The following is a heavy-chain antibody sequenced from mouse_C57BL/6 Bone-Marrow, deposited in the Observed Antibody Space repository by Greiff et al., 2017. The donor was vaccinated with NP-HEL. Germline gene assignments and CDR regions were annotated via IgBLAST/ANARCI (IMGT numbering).Heavy chain of an antibody. V-gene: IGHV10-1*01. J-gene: IGHJ3*01. D-gene: IGHD2-4*01. CDR2: IRSKSNNYAT. CDR3: VVMIKDAWFAY. Sequence: GGGLVQPKGSLKLSCAASGFSFNTYAMNWVRQAPGKGLEWVARIRSKSNNYATYYADSVKDRFTISRDDSESMLYLQMNNLKTEDTAMYYCVVMIKDAWFAYWGQGTLVTVSA. CDR1: GFSFNTYA.